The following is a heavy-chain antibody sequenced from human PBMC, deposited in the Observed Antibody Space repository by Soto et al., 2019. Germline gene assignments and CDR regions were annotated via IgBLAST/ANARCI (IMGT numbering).Heavy chain of an antibody. J-gene: IGHJ3*02. V-gene: IGHV1-24*01. CDR3: ATDLGNWNYAGRAAFDI. CDR1: GYTLTELS. Sequence: QVQLVQSGAEVKKPGASVKVSCKVSGYTLTELSMHWVRQAPGKGLEWMGGFDPEDGETIYAQKFQGRVTMTEDASTDTAYMELSSLRSEDTAVYYCATDLGNWNYAGRAAFDIWGQGTMVTVSS. CDR2: FDPEDGET. D-gene: IGHD1-7*01.